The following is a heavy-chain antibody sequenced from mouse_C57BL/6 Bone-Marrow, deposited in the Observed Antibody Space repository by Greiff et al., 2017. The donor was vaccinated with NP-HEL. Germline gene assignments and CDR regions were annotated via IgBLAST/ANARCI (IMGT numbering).Heavy chain of an antibody. CDR1: GYTFTSYG. D-gene: IGHD1-1*01. CDR3: ARGGDYGSSYSWYFDV. V-gene: IGHV1-81*01. Sequence: VQLQESGAELARPGASVKLSCKASGYTFTSYGISWVKQRTGQGLEWIGEIYPRSGNTYYNEKFKGKATLTVDKPSSTAYMQLSSLTSEDSAVYYCARGGDYGSSYSWYFDVWGTGTTVTVSS. J-gene: IGHJ1*03. CDR2: IYPRSGNT.